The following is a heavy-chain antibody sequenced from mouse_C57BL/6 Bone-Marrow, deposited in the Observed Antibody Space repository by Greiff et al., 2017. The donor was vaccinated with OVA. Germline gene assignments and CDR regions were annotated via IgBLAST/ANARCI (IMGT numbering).Heavy chain of an antibody. CDR1: GYTFTSYG. CDR2: IYPRSGNT. J-gene: IGHJ4*01. CDR3: AWGDYDDAMDY. V-gene: IGHV1-81*01. D-gene: IGHD2-4*01. Sequence: VQLQQSGAELARPGASVKLSCKASGYTFTSYGISWVKQRTGQGLEWIGEIYPRSGNTYYNEKFKGKATLTADKSSSTAYMQLSSLTSEDSAVYYCAWGDYDDAMDYWGQGTSVTVSS.